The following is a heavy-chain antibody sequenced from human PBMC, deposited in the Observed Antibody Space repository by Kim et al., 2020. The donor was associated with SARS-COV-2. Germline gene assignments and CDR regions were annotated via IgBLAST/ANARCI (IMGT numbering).Heavy chain of an antibody. CDR2: IGATGVHI. CDR1: GFTFSSSS. J-gene: IGHJ4*02. V-gene: IGHV3-23*01. CDR3: AKGGRTQLIDF. D-gene: IGHD5-18*01. Sequence: GVSLRLSCAASGFTFSSSSMTWVRQAPGKGLEWVSSIGATGVHIFYADSVKGRFTISRDNSNNILSLQMHSLRAEDTALYFCAKGGRTQLIDFWGQGTLVTVSS.